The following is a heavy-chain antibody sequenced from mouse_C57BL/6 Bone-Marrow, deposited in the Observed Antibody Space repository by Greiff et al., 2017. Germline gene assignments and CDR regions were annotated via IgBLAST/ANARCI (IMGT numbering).Heavy chain of an antibody. V-gene: IGHV1-72*01. J-gene: IGHJ1*03. CDR3: AGGVASYFDF. CDR2: IDPNSGGT. CDR1: GYTFTSYW. Sequence: VQLQQPGAELVKPGASVTLSCTASGYTFTSYWMHWVKQRPGRGLEWIGRIDPNSGGTKYNAKFKSKATLTVDTTSSPAYMQLSSLPSEATAAYDCAGGVASYFDFWGTGTTVTVSS. D-gene: IGHD1-1*02.